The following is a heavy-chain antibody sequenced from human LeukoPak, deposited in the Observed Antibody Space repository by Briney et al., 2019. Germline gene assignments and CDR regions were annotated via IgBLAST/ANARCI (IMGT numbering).Heavy chain of an antibody. V-gene: IGHV4-4*07. Sequence: SETLTLTCTVSGDSISNYYRSWLRQPAGKVLEWSGRIYASGSSNYNLSLKSRITMSVDTSKNQFSLKLSSVTAADTAVYYCARCLNTYYYDNSGYSPEHYYMDVWGKGTTVIVSS. D-gene: IGHD3-22*01. CDR2: IYASGSS. CDR1: GDSISNYY. CDR3: ARCLNTYYYDNSGYSPEHYYMDV. J-gene: IGHJ6*03.